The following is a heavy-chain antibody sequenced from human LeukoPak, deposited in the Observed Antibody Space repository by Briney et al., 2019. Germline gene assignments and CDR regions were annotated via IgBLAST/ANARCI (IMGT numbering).Heavy chain of an antibody. CDR2: MNPNSGNT. J-gene: IGHJ3*02. V-gene: IGHV1-8*01. Sequence: GASVKVSCKASGYTFISYDINWVRQATGQGLEWMGWMNPNSGNTGYAQKFQGRVTMTRNTSISTAYMELRSLRSDDTAVYYCARDLSIVVPAAIWAFDIWGQGTMVTVSS. CDR3: ARDLSIVVPAAIWAFDI. D-gene: IGHD2-2*01. CDR1: GYTFISYD.